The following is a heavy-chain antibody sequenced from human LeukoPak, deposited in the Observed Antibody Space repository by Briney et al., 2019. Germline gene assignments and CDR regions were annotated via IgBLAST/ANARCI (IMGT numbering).Heavy chain of an antibody. CDR3: ATAQSGWGDAFDI. D-gene: IGHD3-3*01. CDR2: IYHSGST. CDR1: GYSISSGYY. Sequence: SETLSLTCTVSGYSISSGYYWGWIRQPPGKGLEWIGSIYHSGSTYYNPSLKSRVTISVDTSKNQFSLKLSSVTAADTAVYYCATAQSGWGDAFDIWGQGTMVTVSS. V-gene: IGHV4-38-2*02. J-gene: IGHJ3*02.